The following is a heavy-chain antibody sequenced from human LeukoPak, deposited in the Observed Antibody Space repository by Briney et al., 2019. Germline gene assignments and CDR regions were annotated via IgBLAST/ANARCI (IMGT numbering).Heavy chain of an antibody. CDR1: GGSISSSNYY. V-gene: IGHV4-39*02. J-gene: IGHJ3*02. CDR2: IYYSGST. D-gene: IGHD2-8*01. CDR3: ARDLNGYGNFDI. Sequence: PSETLSLTCTVSGGSISSSNYYWGWIRQPPGKGLEWIGSIYYSGSTYYNPSLKSRVTVSVDTSKNQFSLKLSSVTAADTAVYYCARDLNGYGNFDIWGQGTMVTVSS.